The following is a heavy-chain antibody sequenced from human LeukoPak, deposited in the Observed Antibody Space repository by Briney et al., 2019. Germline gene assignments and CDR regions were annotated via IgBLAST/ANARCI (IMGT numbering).Heavy chain of an antibody. CDR2: ISGSGGST. CDR1: GFTFSSYA. J-gene: IGHJ3*02. Sequence: GGSLGLSCAASGFTFSSYAMSWVRQAPGKGLEWVSAISGSGGSTYYADSVKGRFTISRDNAKNSLYLQMNSLRAEDTAVYYCARDTGYSYGYGAFDIWGQGTMVTVSS. D-gene: IGHD5-18*01. V-gene: IGHV3-23*01. CDR3: ARDTGYSYGYGAFDI.